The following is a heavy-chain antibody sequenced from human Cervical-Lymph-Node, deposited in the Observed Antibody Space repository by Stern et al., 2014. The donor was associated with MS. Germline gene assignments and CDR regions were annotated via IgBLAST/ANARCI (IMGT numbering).Heavy chain of an antibody. Sequence: VHLVESGPGLVKPSQTLSLTCTVSSGSISSGGYYWNWIRQHPGEGLEWIGSIYYSGNTFYSPSLKSRVVISIDTSENQFSLNLNSVTAADTAVYYCARSYELRSGSYYGPTDYWGQGILVTVSS. V-gene: IGHV4-31*03. D-gene: IGHD3-10*01. CDR2: IYYSGNT. J-gene: IGHJ4*02. CDR1: SGSISSGGYY. CDR3: ARSYELRSGSYYGPTDY.